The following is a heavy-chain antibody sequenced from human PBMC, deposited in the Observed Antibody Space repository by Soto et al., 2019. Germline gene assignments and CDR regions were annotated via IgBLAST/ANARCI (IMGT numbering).Heavy chain of an antibody. CDR1: GYAKTGDH. J-gene: IGHJ4*02. CDR2: INPSGGST. Sequence: VKRSRKGAGYAKTGDHMGRVRLTPKQGLEWMGIINPSGGSTSYAQKFQGRVTMTRDTSTSTVYMELSSLRSEDTAVYYCARDPRGVGSGELPPSHFDYWRQRTLVTVFS. D-gene: IGHD3-10*01. CDR3: ARDPRGVGSGELPPSHFDY. V-gene: IGHV1-46*01.